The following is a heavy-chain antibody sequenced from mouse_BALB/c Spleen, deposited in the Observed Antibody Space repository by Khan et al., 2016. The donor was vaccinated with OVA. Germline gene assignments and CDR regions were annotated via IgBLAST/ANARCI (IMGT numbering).Heavy chain of an antibody. CDR2: INTGGAYT. J-gene: IGHJ3*01. CDR1: GFTFSTYG. V-gene: IGHV5-6*01. Sequence: EVELVESGGDFVRPGGSLKLSCAASGFTFSTYGMSWDRQTPDKRLEWVATINTGGAYTYYPDSVKGRFTISRDNAKNTLYLQLSSLKSEDTAIYYCARLAYYYNSEGFAYWGQGTLVTVSA. CDR3: ARLAYYYNSEGFAY. D-gene: IGHD1-1*01.